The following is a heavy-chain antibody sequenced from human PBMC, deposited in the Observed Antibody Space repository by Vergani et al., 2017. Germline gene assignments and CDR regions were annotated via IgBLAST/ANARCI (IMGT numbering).Heavy chain of an antibody. V-gene: IGHV6-1*01. CDR2: TYYRSKWYT. Sequence: QVQLQQSGPGLVKPSQTLSLTCAISGDSVSSNTAAWNWIRQSPSRSLEWLGRTYYRSKWYTDYAVSVKSRITINPDTSKNQFSLQLNSVTPEDTAVYYCARDNWRAAPLAFDIWGQGTLVTDSS. D-gene: IGHD2-15*01. J-gene: IGHJ3*02. CDR3: ARDNWRAAPLAFDI. CDR1: GDSVSSNTAA.